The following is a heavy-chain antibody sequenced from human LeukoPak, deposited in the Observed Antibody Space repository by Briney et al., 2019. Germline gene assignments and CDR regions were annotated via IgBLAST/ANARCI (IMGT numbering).Heavy chain of an antibody. CDR1: GFTFSGYG. J-gene: IGHJ4*02. V-gene: IGHV3-23*01. Sequence: GGSLRLSCAASGFTFSGYGMSWVRQAPGMGLEWVAAISGAGTGTYYADPVKGRFSIPRDNSKNTVFLQMSSLRVEDTAVYFCAKEGGSTWLRHFDYRGLGTLVTVSS. CDR2: ISGAGTGT. D-gene: IGHD6-13*01. CDR3: AKEGGSTWLRHFDY.